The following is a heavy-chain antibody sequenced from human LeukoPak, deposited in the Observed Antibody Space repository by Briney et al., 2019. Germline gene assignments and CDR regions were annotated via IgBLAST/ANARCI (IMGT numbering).Heavy chain of an antibody. J-gene: IGHJ6*02. Sequence: SETLSLTCTVSGASISTSYWSWIRQPPGKGLEWIGYIYYSGSTNYNPSLKSRVTISVDTSKNQFSLRLSSVTAADTAVYYCARARYYYDSSGYRYYYGMDVWGQGTTVTVSS. CDR1: GASISTSY. D-gene: IGHD3-22*01. V-gene: IGHV4-59*01. CDR2: IYYSGST. CDR3: ARARYYYDSSGYRYYYGMDV.